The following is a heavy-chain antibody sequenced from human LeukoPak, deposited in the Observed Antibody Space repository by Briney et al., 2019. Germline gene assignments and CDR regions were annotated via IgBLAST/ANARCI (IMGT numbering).Heavy chain of an antibody. D-gene: IGHD3-3*01. CDR2: IVVGSGNT. J-gene: IGHJ3*02. CDR3: AADLQYYDFWSGYSDVFDI. V-gene: IGHV1-58*01. CDR1: GFTFTSSA. Sequence: ASVKVSCKASGFTFTSSAVQWVRQARGQRLEWIGWIVVGSGNTNYAQKFQERVTITRDMSTSTAYMELSSLRSEDTAVYYCAADLQYYDFWSGYSDVFDIWGQGTMVTVSS.